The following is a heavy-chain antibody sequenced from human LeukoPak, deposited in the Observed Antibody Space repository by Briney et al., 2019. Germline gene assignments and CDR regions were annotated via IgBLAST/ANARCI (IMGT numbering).Heavy chain of an antibody. CDR1: GYSISSGYY. Sequence: SETLSLTCAVSGYSISSGYYWGWIQQRPGQGLEWIESMYHSGSTYYNPSLKSRVTISVDTSKNQFSLKLSSVTAADTAVYYCARGAGIVVVPGANWFDPGGQGTLVTVSS. J-gene: IGHJ5*02. V-gene: IGHV4-38-2*01. CDR3: ARGAGIVVVPGANWFDP. D-gene: IGHD2-2*01. CDR2: MYHSGST.